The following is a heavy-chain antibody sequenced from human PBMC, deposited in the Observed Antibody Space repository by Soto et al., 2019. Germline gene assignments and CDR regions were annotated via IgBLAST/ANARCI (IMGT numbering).Heavy chain of an antibody. V-gene: IGHV1-3*01. CDR3: AREQDCSSTSCYSRGWFDP. D-gene: IGHD2-2*01. Sequence: ASVKVSCKASGYTFTSYAMHWVRQAPGQRLEWMGWINAGNGNTKYSQKFQGRVTITRDTSASTAYMELSSLRSEDTAVYYCAREQDCSSTSCYSRGWFDPWGQGTLVTVSS. J-gene: IGHJ5*02. CDR2: INAGNGNT. CDR1: GYTFTSYA.